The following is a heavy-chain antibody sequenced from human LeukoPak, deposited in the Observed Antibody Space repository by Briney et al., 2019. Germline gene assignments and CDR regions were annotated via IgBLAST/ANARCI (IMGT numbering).Heavy chain of an antibody. J-gene: IGHJ4*02. Sequence: ASVKVSCKASGYTFTSYGISWVRQAPGQGLEWMGWISAYNGNTNYAQKLQGRVTMTTDTSTSTAYMELRSLRSDDTAVYYCARDSFQRWLQRLELDYWGQGTLVTVSS. V-gene: IGHV1-18*01. CDR1: GYTFTSYG. D-gene: IGHD5-24*01. CDR3: ARDSFQRWLQRLELDY. CDR2: ISAYNGNT.